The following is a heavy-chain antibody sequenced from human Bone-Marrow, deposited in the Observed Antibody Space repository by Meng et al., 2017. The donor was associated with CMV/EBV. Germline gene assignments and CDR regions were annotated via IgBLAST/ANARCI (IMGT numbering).Heavy chain of an antibody. CDR2: IYYSGSI. Sequence: SETLSLTCTVSGGSVSSGSYYWSWIRQPPGKGLEWIGYIYYSGSINYNPSLKSRVTISVDTSKNQFSLKLSSVTAADTAVYYCAGGGVTIFPMDVWGQGTTVTVSS. V-gene: IGHV4-61*01. CDR3: AGGGVTIFPMDV. D-gene: IGHD3-3*01. J-gene: IGHJ6*02. CDR1: GGSVSSGSYY.